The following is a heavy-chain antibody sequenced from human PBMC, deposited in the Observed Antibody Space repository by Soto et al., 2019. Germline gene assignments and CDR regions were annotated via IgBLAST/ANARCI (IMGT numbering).Heavy chain of an antibody. J-gene: IGHJ5*02. V-gene: IGHV4-31*03. CDR1: GGSITSGGYY. CDR3: AGDSSGWSGWFDP. CDR2: MYYSWSA. Sequence: QVHLQESGPGLVKPSQTLSLTCTVTGGSITSGGYYWNWIRQHPGQGLEWIGYMYYSWSAHSNTSFHSGVISALDASQNHFSVQRMSVHAAYTSVYYCAGDSSGWSGWFDPWGQGTLVTVDS. D-gene: IGHD6-19*01.